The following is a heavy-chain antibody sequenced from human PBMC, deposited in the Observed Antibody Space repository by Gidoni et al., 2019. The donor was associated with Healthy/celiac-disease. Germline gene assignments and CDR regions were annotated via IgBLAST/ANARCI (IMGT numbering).Heavy chain of an antibody. Sequence: EVQLVESGGGLVQPGGSLRLSCAASGFTFSSYAMGWVSQAPGKGLEWVSAISGSGGSTYYADSVKGRFTISRDNSKNTLYLQMNSLRAEDTAVYYCAKDGNRYGRWLQFSVRGHAFDIWGQGTMVTVSS. CDR2: ISGSGGST. J-gene: IGHJ3*02. CDR1: GFTFSSYA. CDR3: AKDGNRYGRWLQFSVRGHAFDI. D-gene: IGHD5-12*01. V-gene: IGHV3-23*04.